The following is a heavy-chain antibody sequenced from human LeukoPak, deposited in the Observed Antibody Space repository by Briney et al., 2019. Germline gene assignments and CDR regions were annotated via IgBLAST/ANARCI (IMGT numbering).Heavy chain of an antibody. CDR1: GYTFTSYD. Sequence: GASVKVSCKASGYTFTSYDINWVRQATGQGLEWVGWMNPNSGNTGYAQKFQGRVTMTRNTSISTAYMELSSLRSEDTAVYYCARMLSYYYGMDVWGQGTTVTVSS. CDR2: MNPNSGNT. J-gene: IGHJ6*02. CDR3: ARMLSYYYGMDV. V-gene: IGHV1-8*01. D-gene: IGHD2-8*01.